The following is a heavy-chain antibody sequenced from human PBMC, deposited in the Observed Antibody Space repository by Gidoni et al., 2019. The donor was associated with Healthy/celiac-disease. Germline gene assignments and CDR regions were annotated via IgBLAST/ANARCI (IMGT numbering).Heavy chain of an antibody. V-gene: IGHV4-31*03. CDR3: ASLTSGYYSRRVDY. J-gene: IGHJ4*02. CDR1: GGSISSGGYY. D-gene: IGHD3-22*01. CDR2: IYYSGRT. Sequence: QVQLQESGPGLVKPSQTLSLTCTVSGGSISSGGYYWSWLRQPPGKGLEWIGYIYYSGRTYDNPSLKIRVTISVDTSKNQFSLKLSSVTAADTAVYYCASLTSGYYSRRVDYWGQGTLVTVSA.